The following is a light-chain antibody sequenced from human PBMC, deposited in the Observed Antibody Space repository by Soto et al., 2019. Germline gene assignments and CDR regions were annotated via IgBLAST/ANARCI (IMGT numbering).Light chain of an antibody. CDR2: GAS. CDR1: QSVSYN. V-gene: IGKV3-15*01. CDR3: QQYNIWPPEYT. Sequence: EIVLTQSPATLSMSPGERATLSCRASQSVSYNLAWYQQKPGQAPRLLIYGASTRATGIPARFSASGSGTEFTLTISSLQSEDFAVYYCQQYNIWPPEYTFGQGTKLEIK. J-gene: IGKJ2*01.